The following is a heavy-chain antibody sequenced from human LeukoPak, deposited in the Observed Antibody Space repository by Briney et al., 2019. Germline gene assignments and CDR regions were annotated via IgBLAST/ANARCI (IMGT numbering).Heavy chain of an antibody. CDR2: IYYSGST. D-gene: IGHD6-19*01. J-gene: IGHJ6*02. CDR3: ARDREVTAVAGTLHYGMDV. Sequence: PSETLSLTCTVSGGSISSSSYYWGWIRQPLGKGLEWIGSIYYSGSTYYNPSLKSRVTISVDTSKNQFSLKLSSVTAADTAVYYCARDREVTAVAGTLHYGMDVWGQGTTVTVSS. CDR1: GGSISSSSYY. V-gene: IGHV4-39*07.